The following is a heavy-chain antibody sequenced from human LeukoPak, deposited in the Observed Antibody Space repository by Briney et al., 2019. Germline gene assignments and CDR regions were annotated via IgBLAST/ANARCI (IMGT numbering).Heavy chain of an antibody. V-gene: IGHV3-7*03. J-gene: IGHJ3*02. CDR2: IKGDGSLK. CDR3: ARDANYHDSSGYYDAFDI. Sequence: GGSLRLSCAASGFTFSDYGMHWVRQAPGKGLEWVANIKGDGSLKYYLDSVKGRFTISRDNAKNSLYLQMNSLRAEDTAVYYCARDANYHDSSGYYDAFDIWGQGTMVTVSS. CDR1: GFTFSDYG. D-gene: IGHD3-22*01.